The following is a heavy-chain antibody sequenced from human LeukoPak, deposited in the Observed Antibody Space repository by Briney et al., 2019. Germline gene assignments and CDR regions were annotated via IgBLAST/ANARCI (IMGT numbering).Heavy chain of an antibody. V-gene: IGHV3-21*01. CDR3: VKDRTGTYTLDY. J-gene: IGHJ4*02. D-gene: IGHD3-10*01. CDR2: ISYTSDYI. CDR1: GFTFSSYS. Sequence: GGSLRLSCAASGFTFSSYSFSWLRQAPGKGLKWVSSISYTSDYIYHADSVRGRFTTSRDNAKNSLFLQMNSLRAEDTAVYYCVKDRTGTYTLDYWGQGTLVTVSS.